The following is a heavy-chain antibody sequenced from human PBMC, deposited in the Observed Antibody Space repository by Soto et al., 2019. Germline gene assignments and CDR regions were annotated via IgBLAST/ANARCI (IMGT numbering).Heavy chain of an antibody. CDR2: ISYSGTT. CDR3: VRDCKRDSSAPGRLED. J-gene: IGHJ4*02. Sequence: QVQLQESGPGLVQPSQTLSLTCTVSGDSISSGDYYWSWVRQSPGKGLEWIGCISYSGTTYYNPALENRLNVAVNTSKNQFSLRVSTVTAADTSMESCVRDCKRDSSAPGRLEDWGQGTMVTVSS. D-gene: IGHD6-25*01. V-gene: IGHV4-30-4*01. CDR1: GDSISSGDYY.